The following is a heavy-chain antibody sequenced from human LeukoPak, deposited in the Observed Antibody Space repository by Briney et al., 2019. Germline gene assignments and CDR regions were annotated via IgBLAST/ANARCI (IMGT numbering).Heavy chain of an antibody. V-gene: IGHV3-7*01. CDR3: ARDRKAIDY. J-gene: IGHJ4*02. Sequence: GGSLRLSCAASGFTFSSYWTSWVRQAPGKGLEWVANIKQDGSEKYYADSVKGRFTISRDNSKNTLYLQMNSLRAEDTAVYYCARDRKAIDYWGQGTLVTVSS. CDR2: IKQDGSEK. CDR1: GFTFSSYW.